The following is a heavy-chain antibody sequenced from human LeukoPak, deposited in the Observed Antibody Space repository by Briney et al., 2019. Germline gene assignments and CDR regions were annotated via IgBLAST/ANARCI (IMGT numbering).Heavy chain of an antibody. D-gene: IGHD6-6*01. CDR1: GDTFTIYQ. Sequence: ASVKVSCKASGDTFTIYQMHWVRQAPGQGLEWMGIINPSGGSTSYAQKFQGGVTMTRDTSTSTVYMEVNSLRSEDTAVYYCARDVEYSSTWGLQHWGQGTLVTVSS. J-gene: IGHJ1*01. CDR3: ARDVEYSSTWGLQH. V-gene: IGHV1-46*01. CDR2: INPSGGST.